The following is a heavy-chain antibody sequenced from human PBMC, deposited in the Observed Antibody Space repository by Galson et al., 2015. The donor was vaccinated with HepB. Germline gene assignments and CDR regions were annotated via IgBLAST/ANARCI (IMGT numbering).Heavy chain of an antibody. CDR1: GFTFSRDS. CDR3: AKGKMTTTSFDV. D-gene: IGHD4-17*01. Sequence: SLRLSCAASGFTFSRDSMTWVRQAPGKGLEWVSIINYSGTSIYYTDSVRGRFTISRDNSKNILYLQMNSLRADDTAVYYCAKGKMTTTSFDVWGRGTLVIVSS. V-gene: IGHV3-23*01. CDR2: INYSGTSI. J-gene: IGHJ2*01.